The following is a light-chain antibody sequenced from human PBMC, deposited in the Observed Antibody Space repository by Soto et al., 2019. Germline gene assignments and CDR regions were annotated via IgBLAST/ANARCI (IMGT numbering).Light chain of an antibody. Sequence: SYELTQPPSVSVAPGQTASITCGGNNIGSKSVHWYQQRPGQAPVVVVYDDADRPSGIPERFSGSNFGNTATLTISKVEAGDEADYNCQGWDSSSDHVVFGGGTQLTVL. J-gene: IGLJ2*01. V-gene: IGLV3-21*02. CDR3: QGWDSSSDHVV. CDR1: NIGSKS. CDR2: DDA.